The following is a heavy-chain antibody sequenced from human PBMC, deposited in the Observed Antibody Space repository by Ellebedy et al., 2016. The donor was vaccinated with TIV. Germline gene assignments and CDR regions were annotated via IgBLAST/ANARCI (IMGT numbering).Heavy chain of an antibody. D-gene: IGHD1-1*01. Sequence: PGGSLRLSCAASGFAVSSNYMTWVRQAPGRGLEWVSLIYSDGNTNYADSVRGRFTISRDSSKNTLDLQMNSLKAEDTAMYYCSTLSDTGYWGHGTLVTVSS. CDR2: IYSDGNT. V-gene: IGHV3-66*01. CDR3: STLSDTGY. J-gene: IGHJ4*01. CDR1: GFAVSSNY.